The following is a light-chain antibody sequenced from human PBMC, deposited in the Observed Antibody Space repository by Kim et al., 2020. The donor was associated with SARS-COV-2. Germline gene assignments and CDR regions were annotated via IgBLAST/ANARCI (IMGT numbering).Light chain of an antibody. V-gene: IGLV6-57*03. CDR1: SGSIDEKY. CDR3: QSYNRDNVL. Sequence: GKTVTVSSTRSSGSIDEKYVHWYQRRPGGVPTTVIYEDDQRPAGVSDRISGSIDISTSSASVIISGLRTEDKADYYCQSYNRDNVLFGRLTQLTVL. CDR2: EDD. J-gene: IGLJ2*01.